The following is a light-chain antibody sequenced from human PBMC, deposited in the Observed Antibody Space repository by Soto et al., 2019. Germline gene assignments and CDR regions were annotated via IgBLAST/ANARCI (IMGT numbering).Light chain of an antibody. CDR3: QQRSNWPT. V-gene: IGKV3-11*01. CDR2: DAS. CDR1: QSVSSY. Sequence: EIVMTQSAATLSVSAGERATLSWRASQSVSSYLAWYQQKPGQAPRLLIYDASNRATGIPARFSGSGSGTDFTLTISSLEPEDFAVYYCQQRSNWPTFGQGTKVDIK. J-gene: IGKJ1*01.